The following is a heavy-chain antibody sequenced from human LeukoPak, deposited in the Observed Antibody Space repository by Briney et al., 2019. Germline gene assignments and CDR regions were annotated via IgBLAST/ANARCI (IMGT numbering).Heavy chain of an antibody. Sequence: GGSLRLSCAASGFTVSSSYMSWVRQAPGKGLEWVSVIYSGGGSTYYADSVKGRFTISRDNSKNTLYLQMNTLRAEDTAVYYCARDAPAAGTRYFDYWGQGTLLTVSS. CDR1: GFTVSSSY. V-gene: IGHV3-66*01. CDR2: IYSGGGST. D-gene: IGHD6-13*01. CDR3: ARDAPAAGTRYFDY. J-gene: IGHJ4*02.